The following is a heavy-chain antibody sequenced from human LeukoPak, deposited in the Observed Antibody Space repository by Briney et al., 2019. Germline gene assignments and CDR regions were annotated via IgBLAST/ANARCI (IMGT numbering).Heavy chain of an antibody. CDR1: GFTFSSYA. J-gene: IGHJ4*02. V-gene: IGHV3-30-3*01. CDR3: AKDADTYGSTYYFDY. D-gene: IGHD3-10*01. Sequence: GGSLRLSCAASGFTFSSYAMHCVRQAPGKGLEWVAVISYDGSNKYYADSVKGRFTISRDNSKNTLYVQMNSLRAEDTAVYYCAKDADTYGSTYYFDYWGQGTLVTVSS. CDR2: ISYDGSNK.